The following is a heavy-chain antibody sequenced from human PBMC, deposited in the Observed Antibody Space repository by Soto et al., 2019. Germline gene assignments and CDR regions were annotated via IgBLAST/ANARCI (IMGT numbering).Heavy chain of an antibody. V-gene: IGHV3-21*01. CDR1: GFTFSSYS. Sequence: GGSLRLSCAASGFTFSSYSMNWVRQAPGKGLEWVSSISSSSSYIYYADSVKGRFTISGDNAKNPLYLQMNSLRAEDTAVYYCARDVNYDILTGSVGYWGQGTLVTVSS. D-gene: IGHD3-9*01. J-gene: IGHJ4*02. CDR3: ARDVNYDILTGSVGY. CDR2: ISSSSSYI.